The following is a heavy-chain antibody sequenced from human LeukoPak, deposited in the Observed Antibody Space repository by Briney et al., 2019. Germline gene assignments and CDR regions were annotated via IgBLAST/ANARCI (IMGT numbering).Heavy chain of an antibody. Sequence: GGSLRLSCAASGFTVSSNYMSWVRQAPGKGLEWVSVIYSGGSTYCADSVKGRFTISRDNSKNTLYLQMNSLRAEDTAVYYCARDGNSYGYGESYYYYYGMDVWGQGTTVTVSS. CDR3: ARDGNSYGYGESYYYYYGMDV. CDR1: GFTVSSNY. CDR2: IYSGGST. J-gene: IGHJ6*02. V-gene: IGHV3-53*01. D-gene: IGHD5-18*01.